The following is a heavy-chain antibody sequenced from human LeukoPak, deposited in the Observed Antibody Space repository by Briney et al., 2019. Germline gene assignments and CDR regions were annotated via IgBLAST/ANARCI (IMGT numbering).Heavy chain of an antibody. D-gene: IGHD3-3*01. J-gene: IGHJ3*02. CDR2: MSSSGSMT. CDR1: GFSFSNYE. CDR3: PRVSWSKTGRSPKRTFDI. Sequence: GGSLRLSCAASGFSFSNYEMNWVRQTPGKGLEWVSYMSSSGSMTWYADSVKGRFTISRDDAKNSLYLQMNSLRAEDTAVYYCPRVSWSKTGRSPKRTFDIWGQGTMVTVSS. V-gene: IGHV3-48*03.